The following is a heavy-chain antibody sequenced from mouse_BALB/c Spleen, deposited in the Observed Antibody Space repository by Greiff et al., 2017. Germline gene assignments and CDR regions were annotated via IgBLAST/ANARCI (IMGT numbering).Heavy chain of an antibody. CDR2: FHPYNDDT. J-gene: IGHJ4*01. D-gene: IGHD2-13*01. CDR3: ARGIYYGAAYYAMDY. CDR1: GYTFTTYP. Sequence: VQLQQSGAELVKPGASVKMSCKAFGYTFTTYPIEWMKQNHGKSLEWIANFHPYNDDTKYNEKFKGKAKLTVEKSSSTVYLELSRLTSDDSAVYYCARGIYYGAAYYAMDYWGQGTSVTVSS. V-gene: IGHV1-47*01.